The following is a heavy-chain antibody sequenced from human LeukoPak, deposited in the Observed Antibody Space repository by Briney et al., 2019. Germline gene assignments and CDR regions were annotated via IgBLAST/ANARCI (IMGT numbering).Heavy chain of an antibody. CDR1: GFTFSSYW. Sequence: PGGSLRLSCAASGFTFSSYWMSWVRQAPGKGLEWVANIKQDGGEEYYVDSVKGRFTSRDNAKDSLYLQMNSLRAEDTAVYYCAGGGIRTTNDAFDIWGQGTMVTVSS. V-gene: IGHV3-7*04. CDR3: AGGGIRTTNDAFDI. J-gene: IGHJ3*02. CDR2: IKQDGGEE. D-gene: IGHD3-16*01.